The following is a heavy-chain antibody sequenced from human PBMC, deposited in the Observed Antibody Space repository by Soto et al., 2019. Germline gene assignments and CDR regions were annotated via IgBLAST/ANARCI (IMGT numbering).Heavy chain of an antibody. J-gene: IGHJ4*02. V-gene: IGHV1-69*06. CDR2: IIPIFNST. D-gene: IGHD2-2*02. CDR3: AREGRGKKAGYNGLVSLGY. Sequence: QVQLVQSGAEGKTPGSSLKVSCTVSGSRFSNYVISWVRQAPGHGLGWLGWIIPIFNSTQYAQKFQGRVTITADKSTNTASLELSSLRSDDTAVYYCAREGRGKKAGYNGLVSLGYWGQGTLVTVSS. CDR1: GSRFSNYV.